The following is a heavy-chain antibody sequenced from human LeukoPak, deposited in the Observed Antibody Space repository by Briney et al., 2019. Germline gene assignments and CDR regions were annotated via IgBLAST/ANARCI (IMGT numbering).Heavy chain of an antibody. D-gene: IGHD3-3*01. V-gene: IGHV1-2*02. Sequence: PSETLSCTASGYTVTGYDMHWGRQAPGQGLEWMGWINTNRSNTNYAQKFHGRVNMTRDTSISTAYMELRSLRSDDTAVYYCARVRFGARYAVDFWGQGTMVTVSS. CDR2: INTNRSNT. CDR1: GYTVTGYD. CDR3: ARVRFGARYAVDF. J-gene: IGHJ3*01.